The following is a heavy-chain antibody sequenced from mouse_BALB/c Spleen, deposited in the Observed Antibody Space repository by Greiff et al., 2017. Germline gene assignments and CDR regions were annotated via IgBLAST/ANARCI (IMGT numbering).Heavy chain of an antibody. Sequence: EVQGVESGGDLVKPGGSLKLSCAASGFTFSSYGMSWVRQTPDKRLEWVATISSGGSYTYYPDSVKGRFTISRDNAKNTLYLQMSSLKSEDTAMYYCARRTVVALYWYFDVWGAGTTVTVSS. CDR3: ARRTVVALYWYFDV. CDR2: ISSGGSYT. D-gene: IGHD1-1*01. V-gene: IGHV5-6*01. CDR1: GFTFSSYG. J-gene: IGHJ1*01.